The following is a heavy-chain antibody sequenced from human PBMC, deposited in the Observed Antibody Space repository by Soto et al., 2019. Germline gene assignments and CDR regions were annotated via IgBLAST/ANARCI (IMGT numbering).Heavy chain of an antibody. Sequence: SETLSLTCTVSGDSMTSGDYSWSWIRQPPGKGVELLGYMYRTGNTHYSPSRKXRXXXXXGRSKNQFSLELTSVTAADTAVYYCARGDYQYSIDYWGQGTLVTVSS. V-gene: IGHV4-30-2*01. D-gene: IGHD2-2*01. CDR2: MYRTGNT. J-gene: IGHJ4*02. CDR3: ARGDYQYSIDY. CDR1: GDSMTSGDYS.